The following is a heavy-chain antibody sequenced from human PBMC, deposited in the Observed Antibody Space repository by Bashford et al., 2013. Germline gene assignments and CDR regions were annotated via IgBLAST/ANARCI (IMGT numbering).Heavy chain of an antibody. Sequence: SGGSLRLSCAASGFTFSSYWMHWVRQAPGKGLVWVSRINSDGSSTHYADSVKTRLTISKDTSKNQVVLTMTNMDPADTATYYCARMSIAAAHFDYWGQGTLVTVSS. CDR2: INSDGSST. J-gene: IGHJ4*02. CDR1: GFTFSSYW. V-gene: IGHV3-74*01. D-gene: IGHD6-13*01. CDR3: ARMSIAAAHFDY.